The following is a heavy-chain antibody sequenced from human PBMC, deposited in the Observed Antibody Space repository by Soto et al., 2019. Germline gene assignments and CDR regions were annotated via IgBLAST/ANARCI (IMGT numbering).Heavy chain of an antibody. CDR1: GFTFDDYT. D-gene: IGHD2-2*01. CDR3: AKDSCSSTSCYAFYYYYMDV. J-gene: IGHJ6*03. CDR2: ISWNSGSI. Sequence: GGSLRLSCAASGFTFDDYTMHWVRQAPGKGLEWVSLISWNSGSIGYADSVKGRFTISRDNAKNSLYLQMNSLRAEDTALYYCAKDSCSSTSCYAFYYYYMDVWGKGTTVTVSS. V-gene: IGHV3-9*01.